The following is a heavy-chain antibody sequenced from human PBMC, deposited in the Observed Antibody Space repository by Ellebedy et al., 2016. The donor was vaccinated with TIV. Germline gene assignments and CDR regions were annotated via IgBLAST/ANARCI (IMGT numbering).Heavy chain of an antibody. CDR3: ARDYYYDSSGYPQDGAFDI. V-gene: IGHV4-59*01. CDR1: GGSISSYY. CDR2: IYYSGST. D-gene: IGHD3-22*01. Sequence: SETLSLTXTVSGGSISSYYWSWIRQPPGKGLEWIGYIYYSGSTNYNPSLKSRVTISVDTSKNQFSLKLSSVTAADTAVYYCARDYYYDSSGYPQDGAFDIWGQGTMVTVSS. J-gene: IGHJ3*02.